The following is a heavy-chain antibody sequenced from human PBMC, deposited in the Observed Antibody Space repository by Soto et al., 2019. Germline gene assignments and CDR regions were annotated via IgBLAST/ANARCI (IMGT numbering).Heavy chain of an antibody. Sequence: QVQLVQSGAEAKKPGASVKVSCKTSGGTFSSYAISWVRQAPGQGLEWMGGIVPLFRTTNYAQKFRGRVTITADTSTYTVYMALSGLRSGDTAVYSCARGGYSSTWSNLLDLSGLDVWGPGTTVTVSS. CDR2: IVPLFRTT. J-gene: IGHJ6*02. CDR1: GGTFSSYA. V-gene: IGHV1-69*06. CDR3: ARGGYSSTWSNLLDLSGLDV. D-gene: IGHD6-13*01.